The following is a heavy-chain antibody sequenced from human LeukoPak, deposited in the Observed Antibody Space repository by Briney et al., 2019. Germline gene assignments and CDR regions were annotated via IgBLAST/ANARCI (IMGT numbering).Heavy chain of an antibody. V-gene: IGHV4-61*02. CDR1: GDPISSGSYF. CDR3: AGDPATGYTSEAWFDS. J-gene: IGHJ5*01. CDR2: INTRRIT. D-gene: IGHD6-13*01. Sequence: SETLSLTCTVSGDPISSGSYFWSWIRQPAGKGLEWIGRINTRRITNYNPSLKSRVTISVDTSKNQFSLKLSSVTAADTAVYYCAGDPATGYTSEAWFDSWGQGTQVTVSS.